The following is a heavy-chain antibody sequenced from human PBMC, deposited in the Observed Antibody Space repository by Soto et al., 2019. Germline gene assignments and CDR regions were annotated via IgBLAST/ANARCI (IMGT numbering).Heavy chain of an antibody. J-gene: IGHJ4*02. CDR3: TTDPTVSGRDY. CDR2: IKSKTDGGTT. V-gene: IGHV3-15*01. D-gene: IGHD4-17*01. Sequence: VRQAPGKGLEWVGRIKSKTDGGTTDYAAPVKGRFTISRDDSKNTLYLQMNSLKTEDTAVYYCTTDPTVSGRDYWGQGTLVTVSS.